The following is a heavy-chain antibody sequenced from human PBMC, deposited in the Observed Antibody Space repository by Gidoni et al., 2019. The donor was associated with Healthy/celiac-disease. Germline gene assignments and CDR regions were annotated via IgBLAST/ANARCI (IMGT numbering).Heavy chain of an antibody. CDR3: ARYSGSYYIDY. CDR2: ISYDGSNK. V-gene: IGHV3-30-3*01. D-gene: IGHD1-26*01. Sequence: QVQLVESGGGVVQPGRSLRLSCAASAFTFCSYAMHWVRQAPGKGLEWVAVISYDGSNKYYADSVKGRFTISRDNSKNTLYLQMNSLRAEDTAVYYCARYSGSYYIDYWGQGTLVTVSS. J-gene: IGHJ4*02. CDR1: AFTFCSYA.